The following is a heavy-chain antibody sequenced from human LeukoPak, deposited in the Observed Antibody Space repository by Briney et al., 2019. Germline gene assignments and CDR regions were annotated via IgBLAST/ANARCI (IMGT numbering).Heavy chain of an antibody. CDR3: ARDPYYYHNSGNFENNWFDP. J-gene: IGHJ5*02. V-gene: IGHV3-30-3*01. D-gene: IGHD3-22*01. CDR1: GFTSSSHA. CDR2: ISSDGSNK. Sequence: GRSLRLSCAASGFTSSSHAMHWVRQAPGKGLEWVAVISSDGSNKYYADSVKGRFTISRDNSKNTVYLQMNSLRAEDTAVYYCARDPYYYHNSGNFENNWFDPWGQGTLVTVSS.